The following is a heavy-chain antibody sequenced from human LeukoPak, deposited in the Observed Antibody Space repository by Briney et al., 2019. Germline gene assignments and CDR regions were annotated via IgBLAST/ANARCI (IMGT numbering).Heavy chain of an antibody. CDR2: IFPDDSDT. Sequence: GESLKISCKGSGYTFTHFWIGWVRQVPGKGLEWMGIIFPDDSDTRYSPSFQGQVTISADKSISTTYLQWSSLKASDTAMYYCARLRGNNYDYGDYWGQGALVTVSS. J-gene: IGHJ4*02. CDR1: GYTFTHFW. V-gene: IGHV5-51*01. D-gene: IGHD5-18*01. CDR3: ARLRGNNYDYGDY.